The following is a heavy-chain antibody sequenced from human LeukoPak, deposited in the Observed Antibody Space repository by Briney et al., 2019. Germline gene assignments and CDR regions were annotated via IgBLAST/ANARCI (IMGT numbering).Heavy chain of an antibody. CDR1: GFTFSDSW. Sequence: GGSLRLSCAASGFTFSDSWMSWVRQAPGKGLEGVANMNQDGSAKVYVASLKGRFTISRDHARNSLYLQMSSLRPEDTAVYYCATYTHWVAGDVWGQGTTVTVSS. J-gene: IGHJ6*02. D-gene: IGHD3-16*01. CDR2: MNQDGSAK. CDR3: ATYTHWVAGDV. V-gene: IGHV3-7*01.